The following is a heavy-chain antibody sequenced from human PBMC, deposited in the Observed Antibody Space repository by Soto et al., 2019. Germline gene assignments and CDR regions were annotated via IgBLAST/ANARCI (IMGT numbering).Heavy chain of an antibody. D-gene: IGHD1-26*01. CDR2: IYHSGST. J-gene: IGHJ5*02. CDR3: ARLRWETENNWFDP. CDR1: GDSINSVDHY. Sequence: PSETLSLTCTVSGDSINSVDHYWSWIRQPPGKGLEWMGYIYHSGSTHYNPSLNSRLTISIDTSTNRFSLNLTSVTAADTAVYFCARLRWETENNWFDPWGQGALATVSS. V-gene: IGHV4-30-4*01.